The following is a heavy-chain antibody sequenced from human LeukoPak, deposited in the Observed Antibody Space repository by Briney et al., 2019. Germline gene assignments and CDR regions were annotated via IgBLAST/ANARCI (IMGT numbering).Heavy chain of an antibody. CDR3: ARAERYGTPFDS. J-gene: IGHJ4*02. Sequence: PGGSLRLSCAASGFTFSDYAMHWVRQAPGKGLEYISLISSQGGTTYYANSVKGRFTISRDNSKDTLYLQMGSLRTEDMAVYYCARAERYGTPFDSWGQGTLVTVSS. CDR1: GFTFSDYA. V-gene: IGHV3-64*01. D-gene: IGHD5-24*01. CDR2: ISSQGGTT.